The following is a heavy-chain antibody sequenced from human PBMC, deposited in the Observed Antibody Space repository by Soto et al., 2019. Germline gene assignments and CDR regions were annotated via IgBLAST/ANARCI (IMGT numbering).Heavy chain of an antibody. D-gene: IGHD1-20*01. V-gene: IGHV4-61*02. CDR3: ARDSNNWFQTEGMDV. J-gene: IGHJ6*04. CDR1: GGSVSSVSRY. Sequence: PSETLSVPSTVSGGSVSSVSRYWIWIRRPAGKGLEWIGRIDARGNTNYHPSLKSRATMAADTSKKQFSLKLTSVTAADTAVYYCARDSNNWFQTEGMDVWGKGTTVTVS. CDR2: IDARGNT.